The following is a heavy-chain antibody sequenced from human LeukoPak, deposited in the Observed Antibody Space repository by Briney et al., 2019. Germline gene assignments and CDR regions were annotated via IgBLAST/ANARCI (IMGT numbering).Heavy chain of an antibody. CDR3: ARDRDWAFDY. V-gene: IGHV3-48*02. D-gene: IGHD3-9*01. J-gene: IGHJ4*02. CDR2: IRSSDGAI. CDR1: GFTFSTWS. Sequence: PGGSLRLSCAASGFTFSTWSMNWVRQAPGKGLEWVSYIRSSDGAIAYADSVHGRFTISRDDAKNSLYLQMTSLRDEDTPAYHCARDRDWAFDYWGQGTLITVSS.